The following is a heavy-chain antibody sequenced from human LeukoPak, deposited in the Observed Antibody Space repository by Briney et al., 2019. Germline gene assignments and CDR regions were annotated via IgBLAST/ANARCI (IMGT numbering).Heavy chain of an antibody. Sequence: GGSLRLSCAASGFTFSSYGMHWVRQAPGKGLEWVAVIWYDGSNKYYADSVKGRFSISRDNSKNTQSLQMNSLRAEDTAVYYCARDLGDNYGSPFDYWGQGTLVTVSS. CDR1: GFTFSSYG. CDR2: IWYDGSNK. CDR3: ARDLGDNYGSPFDY. D-gene: IGHD3-10*01. J-gene: IGHJ4*02. V-gene: IGHV3-33*01.